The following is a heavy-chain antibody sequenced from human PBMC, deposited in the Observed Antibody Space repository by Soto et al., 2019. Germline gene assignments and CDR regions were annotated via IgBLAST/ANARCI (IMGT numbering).Heavy chain of an antibody. CDR1: GYTFTSYD. Sequence: VASVKVSCKASGYTFTSYDINWVRQATGQGLEWMGWMNPNSGNTGYAQKFQGRVTMTRNTSISTAYMELSSLRSDDTAVYYCARVGIGPAATDNWFDHWGHGSLVTVSS. CDR2: MNPNSGNT. J-gene: IGHJ5*02. D-gene: IGHD2-2*01. CDR3: ARVGIGPAATDNWFDH. V-gene: IGHV1-8*01.